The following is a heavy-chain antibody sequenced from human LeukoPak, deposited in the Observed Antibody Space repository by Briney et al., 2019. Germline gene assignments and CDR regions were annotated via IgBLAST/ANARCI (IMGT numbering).Heavy chain of an antibody. CDR3: ARERGLLPSNFDY. V-gene: IGHV3-21*01. CDR2: ISSSSSYI. Sequence: PGGSLRLSCAASGFTFSSYSMNWVRQAPGKGLEWVSSISSSSSYIYYADSVKGRFTISRDNARNSLYLQMNSLRAEDTAVYYCARERGLLPSNFDYWGQGTLVTVSS. J-gene: IGHJ4*02. D-gene: IGHD1-26*01. CDR1: GFTFSSYS.